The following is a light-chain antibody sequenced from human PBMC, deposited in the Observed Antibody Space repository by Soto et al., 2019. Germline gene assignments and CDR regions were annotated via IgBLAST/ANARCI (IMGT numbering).Light chain of an antibody. V-gene: IGLV2-14*01. CDR1: SSDVGGYNY. CDR3: TSYTSSFTHL. Sequence: QSALTQPASVSGSPGQSITISCTGTSSDVGGYNYVSRYQQHPGKAPKLMIFEVSNRPSGVSNRFYGSKSGNTASLTISGLQTEDEADYYCTSYTSSFTHLFGTGTKVTVL. CDR2: EVS. J-gene: IGLJ1*01.